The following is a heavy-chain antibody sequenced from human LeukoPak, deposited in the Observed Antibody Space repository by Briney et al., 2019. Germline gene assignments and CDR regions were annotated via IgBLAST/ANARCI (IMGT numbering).Heavy chain of an antibody. CDR1: GFTFSSYS. V-gene: IGHV3-21*01. Sequence: GGSLRLSCAASGFTFSSYSMNWVRQAPGKGLDWVSSISSSSSYIYYADSVKGRFTISRDNAKNSLYLQMNSLRDEDTAVYYCARVSYYYGSGSYRPTAVYYFDYWGQGTLVTVSS. J-gene: IGHJ4*02. CDR2: ISSSSSYI. CDR3: ARVSYYYGSGSYRPTAVYYFDY. D-gene: IGHD3-10*01.